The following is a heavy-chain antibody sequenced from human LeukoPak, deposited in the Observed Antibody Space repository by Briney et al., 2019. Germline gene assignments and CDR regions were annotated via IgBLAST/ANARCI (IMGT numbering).Heavy chain of an antibody. J-gene: IGHJ6*03. CDR2: ISSSGTI. D-gene: IGHD3-10*01. CDR3: ARDHLDTSAGTYYYYMDV. CDR1: GFTFSSYA. V-gene: IGHV3-48*03. Sequence: HSGGSLRLSCAASGFTFSSYAMHRVRQAPGKGLEWVSYISSSGTIYYADSVKGRFTISRDNAKNSLYLQMNSLRAEDTAVYYCARDHLDTSAGTYYYYMDVWGKGTTVTISS.